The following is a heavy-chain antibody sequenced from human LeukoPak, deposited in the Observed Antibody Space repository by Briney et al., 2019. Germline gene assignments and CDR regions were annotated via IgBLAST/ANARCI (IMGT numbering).Heavy chain of an antibody. J-gene: IGHJ6*03. D-gene: IGHD2-8*02. CDR2: DTSSTTST. CDR1: EFSISHYA. V-gene: IGHV3-23*01. CDR3: SKAPLGACAGAVCYYLDV. Sequence: GGSLRLSCTASEFSISHYAMSWVRHAPGKGLEWVSADTSSTTSTYYASSVRGRFTISRDNSMNTLCLQMNSLRADDTAVYYCSKAPLGACAGAVCYYLDVWGKGTTVIVSS.